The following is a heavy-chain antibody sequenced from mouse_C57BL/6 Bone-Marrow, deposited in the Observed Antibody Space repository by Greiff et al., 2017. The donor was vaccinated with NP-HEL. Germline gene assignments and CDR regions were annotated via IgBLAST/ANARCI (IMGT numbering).Heavy chain of an antibody. V-gene: IGHV1-22*01. Sequence: EVQLQESGPELVKPGASVKMSCKASGYTFTHYNMHWVKQSHGKSLEWIGYINPNNGGTSYNQKFKGKATLTVSKSSSTAYMELRSLTSEDSAVYYCFYYYGSSYRGMDYWGQGTSVTVSS. CDR1: GYTFTHYN. J-gene: IGHJ4*01. CDR2: INPNNGGT. CDR3: FYYYGSSYRGMDY. D-gene: IGHD1-1*01.